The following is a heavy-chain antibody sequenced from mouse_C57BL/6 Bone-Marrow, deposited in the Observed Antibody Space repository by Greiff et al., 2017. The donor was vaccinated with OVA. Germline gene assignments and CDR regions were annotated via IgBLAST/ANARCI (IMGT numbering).Heavy chain of an antibody. CDR1: GYTFTSYG. Sequence: QVQLQQSGAELARPGASVKLSCKASGYTFTSYGISWVKQRTGQGLEWIGEIYPRSGNTYYNEKFKGKATLTADKSSSTAYMQLSSLTSEDSAVYYCARGYYYGSSYAMDYWGQGTSVTVSS. J-gene: IGHJ4*01. CDR3: ARGYYYGSSYAMDY. V-gene: IGHV1-81*01. CDR2: IYPRSGNT. D-gene: IGHD1-1*01.